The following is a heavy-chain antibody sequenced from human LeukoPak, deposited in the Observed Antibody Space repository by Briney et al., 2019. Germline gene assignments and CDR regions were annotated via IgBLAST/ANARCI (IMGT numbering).Heavy chain of an antibody. CDR3: ASQKLGYCSGGSCYGDAFDI. D-gene: IGHD2-15*01. Sequence: PGRSLRLSCAASGCTFDDYAMHWVRQAPGKGLEWVSGISWNSGSIGYADSVKGRFTISRDNAKNSLYLQMNSLRAEDMALYYCASQKLGYCSGGSCYGDAFDIWGQGTMVTVSS. V-gene: IGHV3-9*03. CDR2: ISWNSGSI. J-gene: IGHJ3*02. CDR1: GCTFDDYA.